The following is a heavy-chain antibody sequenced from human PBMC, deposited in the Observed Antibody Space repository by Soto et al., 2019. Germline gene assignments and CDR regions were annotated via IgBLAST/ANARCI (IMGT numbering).Heavy chain of an antibody. CDR2: IHAGGAT. V-gene: IGHV3-66*01. CDR3: ARGLHSEALYLSLAAS. D-gene: IGHD2-15*01. CDR1: GFTVSQNS. J-gene: IGHJ4*02. Sequence: EVQLLESGGGLVQPGGSLRLSCAGSGFTVSQNSMSWFRQSSGKGLEWLSVIHAGGATYYADSVKRRLRISRETTTTTLSLQMDNLRPKDTAVYYCARGLHSEALYLSLAASGGQGILVTVSA.